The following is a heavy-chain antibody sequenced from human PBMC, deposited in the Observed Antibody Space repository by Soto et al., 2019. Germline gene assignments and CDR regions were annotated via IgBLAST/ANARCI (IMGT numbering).Heavy chain of an antibody. D-gene: IGHD6-13*01. Sequence: GGSLRLSCAASGFTFSSYAMSWVRQAPGKGLEWVSAISGSGGSTYYADSVKGRFTISRDNSKNTLYLQMNSLRAEDTAVYYCAKDRAAGTWYYYYYGMDVWGQGTTVTVS. J-gene: IGHJ6*02. CDR3: AKDRAAGTWYYYYYGMDV. CDR2: ISGSGGST. CDR1: GFTFSSYA. V-gene: IGHV3-23*01.